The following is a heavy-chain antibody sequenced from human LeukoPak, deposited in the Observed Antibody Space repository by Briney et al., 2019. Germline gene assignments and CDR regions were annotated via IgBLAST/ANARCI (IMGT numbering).Heavy chain of an antibody. CDR2: IYYSGST. CDR1: GGSVSSGSYY. CDR3: ARDPYYYYGMDV. Sequence: SETLSPTCTVSGGSVSSGSYYWSWIRQPPGKGLEWIGYIYYSGSTNYNPSLKSRVTISVDTSKNQFSLKLSSATAADTAVYYCARDPYYYYGMDVWGQGTTVTVSS. V-gene: IGHV4-61*01. J-gene: IGHJ6*02.